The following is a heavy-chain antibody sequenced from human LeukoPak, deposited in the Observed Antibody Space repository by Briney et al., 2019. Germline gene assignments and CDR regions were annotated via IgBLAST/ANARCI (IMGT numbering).Heavy chain of an antibody. D-gene: IGHD4-17*01. V-gene: IGHV3-66*01. J-gene: IGHJ4*02. Sequence: GGSLRLSCAASGFTVSSNYVSWVRQAPGEGLEWVSVIYSGGSTYYADSVKGRFTISRDNSKNTLYLQMNSLRAEDTAVYYCARDLSKDYGEVSDYWGQGTLVTVSS. CDR3: ARDLSKDYGEVSDY. CDR1: GFTVSSNY. CDR2: IYSGGST.